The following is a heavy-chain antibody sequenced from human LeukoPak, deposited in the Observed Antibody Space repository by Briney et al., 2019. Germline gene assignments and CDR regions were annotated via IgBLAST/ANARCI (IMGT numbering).Heavy chain of an antibody. CDR2: IYYSGST. V-gene: IGHV4-31*03. CDR1: GGSISSGGYY. D-gene: IGHD3-22*01. J-gene: IGHJ4*02. CDR3: ARCPYDSSGYSPSFFDY. Sequence: SQTLSLTCTVSGGSISSGGYYWSWIRQHPGKGLEWIGYIYYSGSTYYNPSLKRRVTISVDTSKNQFSLKLSSVTAADTAVYYCARCPYDSSGYSPSFFDYWGQGTLVTVSS.